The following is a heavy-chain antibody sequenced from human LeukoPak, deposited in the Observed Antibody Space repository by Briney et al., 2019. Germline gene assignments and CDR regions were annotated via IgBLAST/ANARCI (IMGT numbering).Heavy chain of an antibody. CDR3: ARDFGAAGWFDP. CDR1: GGSISSYY. D-gene: IGHD6-13*01. J-gene: IGHJ5*02. CDR2: IYYSGST. V-gene: IGHV4-59*01. Sequence: PSETLSLTCTVSGGSISSYYWSWIQQPPGKGLEWIGYIYYSGSTNYNPSLKSRVTISVDTSKNQFSLKLSSVTAADTAVYYCARDFGAAGWFDPWGQGTLVTVSS.